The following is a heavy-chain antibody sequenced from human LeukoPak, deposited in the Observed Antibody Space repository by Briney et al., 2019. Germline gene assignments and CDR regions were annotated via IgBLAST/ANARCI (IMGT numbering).Heavy chain of an antibody. Sequence: PGGSLRLSCAVSGFTFSGYAMSWVRQAPGKGLEWVSVISGSGGSTFYADSVKGRFTISRDNSKNTLYLQMNSLRAEDTALYYCAKVRGMTKVMLRHFDYWGQGTLVTVSS. CDR2: ISGSGGST. D-gene: IGHD4-17*01. CDR3: AKVRGMTKVMLRHFDY. CDR1: GFTFSGYA. V-gene: IGHV3-23*01. J-gene: IGHJ4*02.